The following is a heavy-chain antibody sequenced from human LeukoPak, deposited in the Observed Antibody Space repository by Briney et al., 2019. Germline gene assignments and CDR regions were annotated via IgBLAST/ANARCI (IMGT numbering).Heavy chain of an antibody. V-gene: IGHV1-18*01. CDR3: ARDIGDCSGGSCFDWFDP. J-gene: IGHJ5*02. CDR1: GYTFTSYG. D-gene: IGHD2-15*01. CDR2: ISAYNGNT. Sequence: ASVKVSCKASGYTFTSYGISWVRQAPGQGLEWMGWISAYNGNTNYAQKFQGRVTMTRDTSISTAYMELSRLRSDDTAVYYCARDIGDCSGGSCFDWFDPWGQGTLVTVSS.